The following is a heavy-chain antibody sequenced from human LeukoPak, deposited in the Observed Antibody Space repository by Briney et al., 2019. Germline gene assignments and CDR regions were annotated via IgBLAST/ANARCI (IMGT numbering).Heavy chain of an antibody. Sequence: GGSLRLSCAASGFTFSDYYMSWIRQAPGKGLEWVSYISSSGSTIYYADSVKGRFTISRDNAKNSLYLQMNSLRAEDTALYYCAKDTGDIAVAGNGPYYFDYWGQGTLVTVSS. D-gene: IGHD6-19*01. V-gene: IGHV3-11*01. CDR2: ISSSGSTI. CDR1: GFTFSDYY. CDR3: AKDTGDIAVAGNGPYYFDY. J-gene: IGHJ4*02.